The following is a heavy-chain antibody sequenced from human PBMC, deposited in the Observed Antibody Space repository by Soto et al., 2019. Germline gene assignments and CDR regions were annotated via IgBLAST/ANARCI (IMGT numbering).Heavy chain of an antibody. J-gene: IGHJ5*02. CDR3: ARGSRGWSGYSSNWFDP. D-gene: IGHD3-3*01. Sequence: SSETLSLTCAVYGGSFSGYYWSWIRQPPGKGLEWIGEINHSGSTNYNPSLKSRVTISVDTSKNQFSLKLSSVTAADTAVYYCARGSRGWSGYSSNWFDPWGQGTLVTVSS. CDR1: GGSFSGYY. V-gene: IGHV4-34*01. CDR2: INHSGST.